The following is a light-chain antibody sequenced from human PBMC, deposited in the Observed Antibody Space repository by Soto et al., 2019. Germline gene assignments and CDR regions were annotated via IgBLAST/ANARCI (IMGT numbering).Light chain of an antibody. V-gene: IGKV1-5*01. CDR3: QQYNSYWV. CDR1: QNIINW. CDR2: DAS. J-gene: IGKJ1*01. Sequence: DIQMTQSPSTLSASVGDRVTITFRASQNIINWLAWYQQKPGKAPKLLIFDASTLKSGVPSRFSGSGSGTEFTLTITSLQPDDFATYYCQQYNSYWVFGQGTKVDIK.